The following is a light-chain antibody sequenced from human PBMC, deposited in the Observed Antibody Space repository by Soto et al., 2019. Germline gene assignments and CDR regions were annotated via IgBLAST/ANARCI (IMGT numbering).Light chain of an antibody. J-gene: IGLJ1*01. Sequence: SVLTQPPSASGTPGHSVTISCSGSSSNIGSNYVYWYQQLPGTAPKLLIYRNNQRPSGVPDRFSGSKSGTSASLAISGLRSEDEADYYCAAWDDSLSGYVFGTGTKVTVL. CDR3: AAWDDSLSGYV. CDR1: SSNIGSNY. CDR2: RNN. V-gene: IGLV1-47*01.